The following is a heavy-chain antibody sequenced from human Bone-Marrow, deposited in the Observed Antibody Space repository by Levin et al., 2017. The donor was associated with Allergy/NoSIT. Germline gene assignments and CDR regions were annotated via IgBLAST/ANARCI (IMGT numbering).Heavy chain of an antibody. CDR3: ARDYSCIAVAGWGEGGFDY. CDR2: ISSSSSYI. V-gene: IGHV3-21*01. Sequence: PGGSLRLSCAASGFTFSSYSMNWVRQAPGKGLEWVSSISSSSSYIYYADSVKGRFTISRDNAKNSLYLQMNSLRAEDTAVYYCARDYSCIAVAGWGEGGFDYWGQGTLVTVSS. CDR1: GFTFSSYS. J-gene: IGHJ4*02. D-gene: IGHD6-19*01.